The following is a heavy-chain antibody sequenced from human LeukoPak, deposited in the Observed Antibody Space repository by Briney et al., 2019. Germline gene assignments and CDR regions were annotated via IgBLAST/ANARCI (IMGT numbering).Heavy chain of an antibody. D-gene: IGHD2-15*01. CDR1: GFTFSSYT. CDR3: AKDRHKWYAFDY. V-gene: IGHV3-30-3*01. J-gene: IGHJ4*02. CDR2: ISYDESNK. Sequence: PGGSLRLSCAASGFTFSSYTMHWVRQAPGKGLEWVAVISYDESNKYYADSVKGRFTISRDNSKNTLYLQMNSLRAEDTAVYYCAKDRHKWYAFDYWGQGTLVTVSS.